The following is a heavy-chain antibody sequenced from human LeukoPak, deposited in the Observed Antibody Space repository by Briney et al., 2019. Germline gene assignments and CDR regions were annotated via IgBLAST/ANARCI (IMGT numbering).Heavy chain of an antibody. Sequence: GGSLRLSCVASGFTFSYYAMSWVRQAPGEGLEWVSGITGTDGSTYYADSVKGRFTISRDNSKSALYLQMNSLRAEDTALYYCAKAFNYGSGYNYKTFDSWGQGTLVTVSS. CDR1: GFTFSYYA. J-gene: IGHJ4*02. CDR3: AKAFNYGSGYNYKTFDS. D-gene: IGHD3-10*01. V-gene: IGHV3-23*01. CDR2: ITGTDGST.